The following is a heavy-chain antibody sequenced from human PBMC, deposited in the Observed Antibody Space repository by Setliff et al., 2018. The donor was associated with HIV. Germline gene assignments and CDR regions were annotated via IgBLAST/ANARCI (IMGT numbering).Heavy chain of an antibody. Sequence: TLSLTCTVSGGSISRGDYYWNWIRQPAGKGLEWIGHIYTSGSTSGSTSNSPSLRSRVTISVDTSKHQCSLKLSSVTAADTAMYFCAAGSPSPFGFDIWGHGAMVTVSS. V-gene: IGHV4-61*09. D-gene: IGHD3-10*01. CDR3: AAGSPSPFGFDI. J-gene: IGHJ3*02. CDR1: GGSISRGDYY. CDR2: IYTSGST.